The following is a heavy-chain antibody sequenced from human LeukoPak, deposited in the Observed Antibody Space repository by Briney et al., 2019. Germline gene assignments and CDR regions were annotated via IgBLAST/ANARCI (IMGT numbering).Heavy chain of an antibody. J-gene: IGHJ4*02. CDR3: AKDLGDYVFGY. V-gene: IGHV3-23*01. CDR1: GFTFSSYA. D-gene: IGHD4-17*01. CDR2: ISGSGGST. Sequence: PGASLRLSWAASGFTFSSYAMSWVRQAPEKGLEWVSAISGSGGSTYYADSVKGRFTISRDNSKNTLYLQMNSLRAEDTAVYYCAKDLGDYVFGYWGREPWSPSPQ.